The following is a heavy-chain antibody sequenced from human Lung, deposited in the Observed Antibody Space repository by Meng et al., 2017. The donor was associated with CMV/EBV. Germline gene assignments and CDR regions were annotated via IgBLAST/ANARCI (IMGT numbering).Heavy chain of an antibody. CDR1: GYTFTGYY. D-gene: IGHD6-6*01. CDR3: ARGGGYSSSSAYGMDV. V-gene: IGHV1-2*02. Sequence: ASVKVSCKASGYTFTGYYMHWVRQAPGQGLEWMGWINPNSGGTNYAQKFQGRVTMTRDTSISTAYMELSRLRSDDTAVYYCARGGGYSSSSAYGMDVWGQWTTVTFSS. J-gene: IGHJ6*02. CDR2: INPNSGGT.